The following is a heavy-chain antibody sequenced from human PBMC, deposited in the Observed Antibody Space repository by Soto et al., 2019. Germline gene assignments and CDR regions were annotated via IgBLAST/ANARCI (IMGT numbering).Heavy chain of an antibody. Sequence: PSETLSLTCTVSSSSISSSSYYWGWIRQPPGKGLEWIGSIYYSGSTYYNPSLKSRVTISVDTSKNQFSLKLSSVTAADTAVYYCARHGTDYGVDYWGQGTLVTVSS. D-gene: IGHD4-17*01. CDR1: SSSISSSSYY. V-gene: IGHV4-39*01. CDR3: ARHGTDYGVDY. J-gene: IGHJ4*02. CDR2: IYYSGST.